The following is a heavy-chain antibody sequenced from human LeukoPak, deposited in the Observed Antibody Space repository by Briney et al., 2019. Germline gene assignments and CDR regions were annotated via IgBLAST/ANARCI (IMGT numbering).Heavy chain of an antibody. CDR3: ARESAEPSILRYFDWAPGSYYYYYMDV. V-gene: IGHV4-61*02. CDR1: GGSIRSGSYY. J-gene: IGHJ6*03. Sequence: SETLSLTCTVSGGSIRSGSYYWSWIRQPAGKGLEWIGRIYTSGSTNYNPSLKSRVTISVDTSKNQFSLKLSSVTAADTAVYYCARESAEPSILRYFDWAPGSYYYYYMDVWGKGTTVTISS. D-gene: IGHD3-9*01. CDR2: IYTSGST.